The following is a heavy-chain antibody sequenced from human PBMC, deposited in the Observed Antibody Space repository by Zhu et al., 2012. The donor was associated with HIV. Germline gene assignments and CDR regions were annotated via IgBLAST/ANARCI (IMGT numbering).Heavy chain of an antibody. D-gene: IGHD3-9*01. CDR1: GGSISSSSYY. CDR2: IYYSGST. V-gene: IGHV4-39*07. J-gene: IGHJ4*02. Sequence: QVQLQESGPGLVKPSETLSLTCTVSGGSISSSSYYWGWIRQPPGKGLEWIGSIYYSGSTYYNPSLKSRVTISVDTSKNQFSLKLSSVTAADTAVYYCASSSRARYFDWLSSGYFDYWGQGTLVTVSS. CDR3: ASSSRARYFDWLSSGYFDY.